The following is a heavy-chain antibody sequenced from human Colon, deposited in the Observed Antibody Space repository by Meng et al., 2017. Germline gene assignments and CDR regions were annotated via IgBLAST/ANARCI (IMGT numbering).Heavy chain of an antibody. D-gene: IGHD3-10*02. V-gene: IGHV6-1*01. CDR3: ARDWGDVRGGFDF. J-gene: IGHJ4*02. CDR2: TYYRSKYYN. Sequence: VPLHQAGPGLVNPCLTLPSPTATLADGVSSNCAAWNWIRQSPSRGLEWLGRTYYRSKYYNVYASSVISRLTTNPDTSKNQFSLQLISVTPDDTAIYYCARDWGDVRGGFDFWGQGTLVTVSS. CDR1: ADGVSSNCAA.